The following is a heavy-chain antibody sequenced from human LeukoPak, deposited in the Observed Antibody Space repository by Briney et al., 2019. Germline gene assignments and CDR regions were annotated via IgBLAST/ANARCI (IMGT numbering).Heavy chain of an antibody. V-gene: IGHV4-61*02. CDR1: GGSISSGSYY. J-gene: IGHJ2*01. CDR2: IYTSGST. CDR3: ARGVGAGGFDL. Sequence: SETLSLTCTVSGGSISSGSYYWSWNRQPAGKGLEWIGRIYTSGSTYYNPSLKSRVTISVDTPKNQFSLKLSSVTAADTAVYYCARGVGAGGFDLWGRGTLVTVSS. D-gene: IGHD1-26*01.